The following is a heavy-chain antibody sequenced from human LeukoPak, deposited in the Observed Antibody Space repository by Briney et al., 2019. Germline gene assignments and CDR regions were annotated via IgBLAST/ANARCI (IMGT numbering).Heavy chain of an antibody. D-gene: IGHD5-24*01. J-gene: IGHJ4*02. V-gene: IGHV3-23*01. CDR1: GFTVSSNY. CDR3: ALGRGMATLDY. Sequence: GGSLRLSCAASGFTVSSNYMSWVRQAPGKGLEWVSAISGSGGSTYYADSVKGRFTISRDNSKNTLYLQMNSLRAEDTAVYYCALGRGMATLDYWGQGTLVTVSS. CDR2: ISGSGGST.